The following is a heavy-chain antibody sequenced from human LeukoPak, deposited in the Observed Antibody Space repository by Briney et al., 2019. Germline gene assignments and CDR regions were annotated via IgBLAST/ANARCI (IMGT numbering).Heavy chain of an antibody. Sequence: PSETLSLTCTVSGGSISSGSYYWSWIRQPPGKGLEWIGYIYYSGSTNYNPSLKSRVTISVETSKNEFSLKLRSVTAADTAVYYCARVTGYRIEDYFDYWGQGTLVTVSS. CDR1: GGSISSGSYY. J-gene: IGHJ4*02. D-gene: IGHD6-13*01. CDR2: IYYSGST. CDR3: ARVTGYRIEDYFDY. V-gene: IGHV4-61*01.